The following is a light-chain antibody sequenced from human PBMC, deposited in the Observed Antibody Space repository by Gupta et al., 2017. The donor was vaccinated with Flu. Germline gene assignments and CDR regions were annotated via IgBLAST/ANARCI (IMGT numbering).Light chain of an antibody. CDR1: QGVLTY. CDR3: QQADRIPSS. Sequence: DIRMTQSPSSLSASVGDRVTLTCRASQGVLTYVNWYQQRPGKPPKLLVSDATRLHVGVPSRFSGSGSGTDFTLTIDNLHPDDFATYFCQQADRIPSSFGQGTKVEI. J-gene: IGKJ1*01. CDR2: DAT. V-gene: IGKV1-39*01.